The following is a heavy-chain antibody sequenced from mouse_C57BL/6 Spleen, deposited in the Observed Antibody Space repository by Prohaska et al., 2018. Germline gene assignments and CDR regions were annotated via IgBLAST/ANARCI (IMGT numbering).Heavy chain of an antibody. CDR2: INSDGSAI. CDR1: GFTFSGFW. D-gene: IGHD1-1*01. CDR3: MRYGSSYWYVDV. Sequence: EVQLLETGGGLVQPGGSRGLSCEGSGFTFSGFWMSWVRQTPGKTLEWSVDINSDGSAINYAPSIKDRFTIFRDNDKSTLYLQMSNVRSEDTATYFCMRYGSSYWYVDVWGTGTTVTVSS. J-gene: IGHJ1*03. V-gene: IGHV11-2*01.